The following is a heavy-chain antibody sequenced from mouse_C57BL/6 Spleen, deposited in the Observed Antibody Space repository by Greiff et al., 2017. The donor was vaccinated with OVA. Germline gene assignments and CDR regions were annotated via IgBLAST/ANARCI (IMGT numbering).Heavy chain of an antibody. D-gene: IGHD2-2*01. CDR3: ATGYLFAY. CDR2: INPNNGGT. Sequence: EVQLQQSGPELVKPGASVKIPCKASGYTFTDYNMDWVKQSHGKSLEWIGDINPNNGGTIYNQKFKGKATLTVDKSSSTAYMELRSLTSEDTAVYYCATGYLFAYWGQGTLVTVSA. J-gene: IGHJ3*01. CDR1: GYTFTDYN. V-gene: IGHV1-18*01.